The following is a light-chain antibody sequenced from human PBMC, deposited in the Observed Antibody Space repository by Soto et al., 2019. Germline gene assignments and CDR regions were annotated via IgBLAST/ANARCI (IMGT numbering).Light chain of an antibody. Sequence: EIVLTQTPATLSLSPGQRSTLSCRASQSISNYLAWHQQTPGQAPXXLIYDASNRATGIPARFSGSGSGTEFTLTISSLQSEDFAVYYCQQYDDWPSFGQGTKVDIK. J-gene: IGKJ1*01. CDR3: QQYDDWPS. V-gene: IGKV3-11*01. CDR2: DAS. CDR1: QSISNY.